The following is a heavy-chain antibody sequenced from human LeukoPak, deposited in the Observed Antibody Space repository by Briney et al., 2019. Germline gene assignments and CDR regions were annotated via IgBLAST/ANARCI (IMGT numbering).Heavy chain of an antibody. Sequence: ASVKVSCKASGYTFNSLFIHWVRRAPGQGLEWMGWINPNSGGVNYAQTFQGRIALTRDTSATTVYMELTSLTSDDTAVYYCARGGVYSSSSADYWGLGTLVTVSS. V-gene: IGHV1-2*02. CDR2: INPNSGGV. J-gene: IGHJ4*02. D-gene: IGHD6-6*01. CDR1: GYTFNSLF. CDR3: ARGGVYSSSSADY.